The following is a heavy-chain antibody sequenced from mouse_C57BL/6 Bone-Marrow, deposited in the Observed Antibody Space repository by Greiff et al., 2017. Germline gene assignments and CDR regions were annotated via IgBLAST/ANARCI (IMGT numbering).Heavy chain of an antibody. CDR2: ISDGGSYT. V-gene: IGHV5-4*03. D-gene: IGHD1-1*01. J-gene: IGHJ4*01. CDR1: GFTFSSYA. Sequence: EVKLVESGGGLVKPGGSLKLSCAASGFTFSSYAMSWVRQTPEKRLEWVATISDGGSYTYYPDNVKGRFTISRDNAKNNLYLQMSHLKSEDTAMYYCARRVATDGYAMDYWGQGTSVTVSS. CDR3: ARRVATDGYAMDY.